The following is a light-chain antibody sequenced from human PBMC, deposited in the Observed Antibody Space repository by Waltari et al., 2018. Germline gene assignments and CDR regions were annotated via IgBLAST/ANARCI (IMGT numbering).Light chain of an antibody. V-gene: IGKV3-11*01. Sequence: EIVLTHSPATLSLSPGERATLTCRASQSVSSYLAWYQQKPAQAPRLLIYDASNRATGIPARFSGSGSGTDFTLTISSLEPEDFAVYYCQQRSNWPPGFTFGPGTKVDIK. J-gene: IGKJ3*01. CDR3: QQRSNWPPGFT. CDR2: DAS. CDR1: QSVSSY.